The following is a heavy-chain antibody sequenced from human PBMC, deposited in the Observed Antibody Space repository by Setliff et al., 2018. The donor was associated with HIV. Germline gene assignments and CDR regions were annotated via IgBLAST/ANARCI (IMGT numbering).Heavy chain of an antibody. D-gene: IGHD2-2*03. Sequence: LETLSLTCAVYGGSFSDNYWSWIRQPPGKGLDWIAEINHNGNINYNPSLKSRVTISMDPSKKQFSLKLSSVTAADTAIYYCARGYGSWDYWGQGTLVTVSS. CDR3: ARGYGSWDY. V-gene: IGHV4-34*01. J-gene: IGHJ4*02. CDR2: INHNGNI. CDR1: GGSFSDNY.